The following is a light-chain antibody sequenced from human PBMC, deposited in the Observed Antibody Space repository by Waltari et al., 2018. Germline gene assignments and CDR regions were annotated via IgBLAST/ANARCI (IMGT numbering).Light chain of an antibody. CDR2: DAS. CDR3: QKYVNLPAT. CDR1: QSVGRY. J-gene: IGKJ1*01. Sequence: SCRAGQSVGRYLAWYQQKPGQAPRLLIYDASTRATGIPDRFSGSGSGTDFSLTISRLESEDFAVYYCQKYVNLPATFGQGTKVEIK. V-gene: IGKV3-20*01.